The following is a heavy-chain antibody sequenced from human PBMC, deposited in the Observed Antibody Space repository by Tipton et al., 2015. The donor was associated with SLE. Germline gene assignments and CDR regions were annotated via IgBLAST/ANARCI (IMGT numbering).Heavy chain of an antibody. D-gene: IGHD6-13*01. CDR2: ISWNSGSI. J-gene: IGHJ6*02. V-gene: IGHV3-9*01. CDR3: AKDMGQQLDHDYYYGMDV. CDR1: GFTFDDYA. Sequence: SLRLSCAASGFTFDDYAMHWVRQAPGKGLEWVSGISWNSGSIGYADSVKGRFTISRDNAKNSLYLQMNSLRAEDTALYYCAKDMGQQLDHDYYYGMDVWGQGTTVTVSS.